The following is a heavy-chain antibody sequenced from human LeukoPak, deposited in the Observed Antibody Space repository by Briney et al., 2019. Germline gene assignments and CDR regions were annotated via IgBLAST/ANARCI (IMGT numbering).Heavy chain of an antibody. V-gene: IGHV4-39*02. CDR1: GGSVSSSSYY. J-gene: IGHJ3*02. CDR3: ARESRGWLFPDAFDI. D-gene: IGHD3-9*01. CDR2: IYYSGST. Sequence: PSETLSLTCTVSGGSVSSSSYYWGWIRQPPGKGLEWIGSIYYSGSTYYNPSLKSRVTISIDMSKNQFSLKLSSVTAADTAVYYCARESRGWLFPDAFDIWGQGTMVTVSS.